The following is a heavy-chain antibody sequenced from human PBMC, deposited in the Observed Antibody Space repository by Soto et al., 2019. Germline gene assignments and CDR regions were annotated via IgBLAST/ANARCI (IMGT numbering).Heavy chain of an antibody. Sequence: SSPKLVNPTETLTVTCTAFGFSRATPGMGVSWIGRSPRKALQWRALIESDDDDKYYSTPLKTRLTITNATRKNRMVLTKANMDPADTATYYCARSIRGPRRFNGMDVWGQGTTVTVSS. CDR3: ARSIRGPRRFNGMDV. CDR1: GFSRATPGMG. CDR2: IESDDDDK. D-gene: IGHD1-20*01. V-gene: IGHV2-70*13. J-gene: IGHJ6*02.